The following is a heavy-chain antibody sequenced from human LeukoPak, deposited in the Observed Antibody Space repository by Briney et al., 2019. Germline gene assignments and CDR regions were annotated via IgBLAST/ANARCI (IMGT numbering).Heavy chain of an antibody. V-gene: IGHV4-59*01. J-gene: IGHJ6*03. Sequence: SETLSLTCTVSGGSISTYYWSWIRQYPGKGLEWLGYIYYSGNTNYNPSLESRVTISVDTSKNQFSLKLSSVTAADTAVYYCARVPRSYYYYYYMDVWGKGTTVTVSS. CDR1: GGSISTYY. CDR3: ARVPRSYYYYYYMDV. CDR2: IYYSGNT.